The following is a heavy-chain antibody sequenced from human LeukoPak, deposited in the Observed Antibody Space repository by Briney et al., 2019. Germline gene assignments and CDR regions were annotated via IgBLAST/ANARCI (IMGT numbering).Heavy chain of an antibody. CDR1: GYTFTSYD. V-gene: IGHV1-8*02. CDR3: ARVNGYSTEDAFDI. D-gene: IGHD5-12*01. Sequence: ASVKVSCKASGYTFTSYDINWVRQATGQGLEWMGWMNPNSGNTGYAQKFQGRVTMTRNTSIGTAYMELSSLRSEDTAVYYCARVNGYSTEDAFDIWGQGTMVTVSS. CDR2: MNPNSGNT. J-gene: IGHJ3*02.